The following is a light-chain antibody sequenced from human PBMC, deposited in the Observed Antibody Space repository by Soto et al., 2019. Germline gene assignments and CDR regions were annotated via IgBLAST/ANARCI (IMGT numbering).Light chain of an antibody. J-gene: IGKJ4*01. CDR2: AAS. Sequence: DIQMTQSPSSLSASVGDRVTITCRASQSISSYLNWYQQKPGKAPKLLIYAASSLQSGVPSRFSGSGSGTDFTLTISSLLPEDFATYYCQQSYRTPSLTFGGGTKVEIK. CDR3: QQSYRTPSLT. V-gene: IGKV1-39*01. CDR1: QSISSY.